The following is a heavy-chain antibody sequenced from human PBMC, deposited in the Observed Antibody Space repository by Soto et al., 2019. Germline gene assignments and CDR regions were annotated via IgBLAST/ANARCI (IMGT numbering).Heavy chain of an antibody. CDR3: AASYILPRAPL. V-gene: IGHV3-23*01. J-gene: IGHJ4*02. CDR2: ISGSGGST. Sequence: GGSLRLACAASGFTFSSYSMNWVRQAPGKGLEWVSAISGSGGSTYYADSVKGRFTISRDNSKNTLYLQMSSLRAEDTAVYYCAASYILPRAPLWGQGTLVTVSS. D-gene: IGHD1-26*01. CDR1: GFTFSSYS.